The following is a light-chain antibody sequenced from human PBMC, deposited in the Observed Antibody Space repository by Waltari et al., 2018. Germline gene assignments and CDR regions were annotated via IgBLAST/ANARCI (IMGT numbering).Light chain of an antibody. CDR3: QQYYTIPVT. V-gene: IGKV4-1*01. CDR1: QSVLYSPNNKNY. CDR2: WAS. J-gene: IGKJ1*01. Sequence: DIVMTQSPDSLAVSLGERATINCKSSQSVLYSPNNKNYLAWYQQKPGQPPKMLIYWASTRESGVPDRCSGSGAGTDFTLTISSLQAEDVAVYYCQQYYTIPVTFGQGTKVEIK.